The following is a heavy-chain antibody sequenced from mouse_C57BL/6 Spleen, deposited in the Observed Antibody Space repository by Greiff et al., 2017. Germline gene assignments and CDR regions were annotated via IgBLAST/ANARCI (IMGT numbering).Heavy chain of an antibody. J-gene: IGHJ4*01. CDR2: IYPGDGDT. V-gene: IGHV1-82*01. Sequence: QVQLQQSGPELVKPGASVKISCKASGYAFSSSWMNWVKQRPGKGLEWIGRIYPGDGDTNYNGKFKGKATLTADKSSSTAYMQLSSLTSEDSAVYFCARGHYYAMDYWGQGTSVTVSS. CDR1: GYAFSSSW. CDR3: ARGHYYAMDY.